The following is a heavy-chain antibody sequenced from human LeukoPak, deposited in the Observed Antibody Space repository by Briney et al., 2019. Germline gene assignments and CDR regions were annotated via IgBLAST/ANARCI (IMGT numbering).Heavy chain of an antibody. CDR2: ISAYNGNT. D-gene: IGHD5-18*01. V-gene: IGHV1-18*01. CDR1: GYTFTSYG. Sequence: GASVKVSCKASGYTFTSYGIRWVRQAPGQGLEWMGWISAYNGNTNYAQKLQGRVTMTTDTSTSTAYMELRSLRSDDTAVYYCARVDPIQLWRYFDYWGQGTLVTVSS. CDR3: ARVDPIQLWRYFDY. J-gene: IGHJ4*02.